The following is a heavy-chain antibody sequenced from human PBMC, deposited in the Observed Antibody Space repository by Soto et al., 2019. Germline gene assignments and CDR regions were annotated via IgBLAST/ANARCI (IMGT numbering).Heavy chain of an antibody. J-gene: IGHJ6*01. Sequence: GASVKVSCKASGYSFTNYYMHWARQAPGQGLEWMGIINPSGGGTSYAQKFQGRLTVTRDTSTSTVYMELRTLRSEDTAVYYCARDRGGGPFEGYDFWSGYPPDGLDVWGQGTTVTVS. CDR2: INPSGGGT. CDR1: GYSFTNYY. V-gene: IGHV1-46*01. CDR3: ARDRGGGPFEGYDFWSGYPPDGLDV. D-gene: IGHD3-3*01.